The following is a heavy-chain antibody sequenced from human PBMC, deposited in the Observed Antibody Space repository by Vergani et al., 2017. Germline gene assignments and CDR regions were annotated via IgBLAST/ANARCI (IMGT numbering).Heavy chain of an antibody. CDR2: ISSSSSTI. Sequence: EVQLVESGGGLVQPGGSLRLSCAASGFTFSSYSMNWVRQAPGKGLEWVSYISSSSSTIYYADSVKGRFTISRDNAKNSLYLQMNSLRAEDTAVYYCAREMAYYDFWSGYYSGYYYMDVWGKGTTVTVSS. V-gene: IGHV3-48*04. D-gene: IGHD3-3*01. CDR1: GFTFSSYS. CDR3: AREMAYYDFWSGYYSGYYYMDV. J-gene: IGHJ6*03.